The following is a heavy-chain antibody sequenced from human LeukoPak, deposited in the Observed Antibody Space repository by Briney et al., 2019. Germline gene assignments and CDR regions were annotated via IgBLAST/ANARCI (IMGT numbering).Heavy chain of an antibody. Sequence: SETLSLTCAVYGGSFSGYYWSWIRQPPGKGLEWIGEINHSGSTNYNPSLKSRVTISVDTSKNQFSLKLGSVTAADTAVYYCARHMARRRWFDPWGQGTLVTVSS. CDR2: INHSGST. V-gene: IGHV4-34*01. CDR3: ARHMARRRWFDP. D-gene: IGHD1-14*01. CDR1: GGSFSGYY. J-gene: IGHJ5*02.